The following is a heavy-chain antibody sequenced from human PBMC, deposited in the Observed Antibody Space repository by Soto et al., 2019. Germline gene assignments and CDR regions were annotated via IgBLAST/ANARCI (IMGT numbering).Heavy chain of an antibody. CDR3: ARKRGVKYYGMDV. J-gene: IGHJ6*02. CDR1: GFTFISYA. D-gene: IGHD3-10*01. V-gene: IGHV3-23*01. Sequence: GGSLRLSCAASGFTFISYAMSWVRQAPGKGLEWVSGISVSGGITYYADSVKGRFTISTDSSKNTLYLQMSSLRAEDTAVYYCARKRGVKYYGMDVWGQGTTVTVSS. CDR2: ISVSGGIT.